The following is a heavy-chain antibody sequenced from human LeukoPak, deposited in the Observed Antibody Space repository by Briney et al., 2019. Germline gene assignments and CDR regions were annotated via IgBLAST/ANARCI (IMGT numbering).Heavy chain of an antibody. CDR1: GGSISSSSYY. Sequence: PSETLSLTCTVSGGSISSSSYYWGWIRQPPGKGLEWIGSIYYSGSTYYNPSLKSRVTISVDTSKNQFSLKLSSVTAADTAVYYCARGYSSSRFPFDYWGQGTLVTVSS. CDR3: ARGYSSSRFPFDY. CDR2: IYYSGST. V-gene: IGHV4-39*07. J-gene: IGHJ4*02. D-gene: IGHD6-13*01.